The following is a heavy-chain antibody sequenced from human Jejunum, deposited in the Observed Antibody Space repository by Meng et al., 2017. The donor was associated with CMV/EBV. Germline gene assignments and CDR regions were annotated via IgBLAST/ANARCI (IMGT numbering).Heavy chain of an antibody. CDR3: AREFRSSFL. J-gene: IGHJ4*02. Sequence: SCKTSGGTFSNNPMSWVRQAPGQGLEWVGRIIPMIGIGDYAQKFQGRVTITADRSTNTAYMELSSLTFEDTAMYYCAREFRSSFLWGQGTLGTVSS. CDR1: GGTFSNNP. D-gene: IGHD6-13*01. CDR2: IIPMIGIG. V-gene: IGHV1-69*04.